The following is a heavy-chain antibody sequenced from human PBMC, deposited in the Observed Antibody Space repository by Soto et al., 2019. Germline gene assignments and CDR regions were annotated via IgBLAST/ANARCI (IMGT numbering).Heavy chain of an antibody. CDR3: GHCGVTMVPGGRGPTFDI. Sequence: QITLMESGPTLVKPTETLTLTCTLSGFSVRSNGVGGCWVRQPPGAALVWLGLIYWDGEKRYKPSLRTRLTITKDTSKNQVVLIMTNMDPVDTATYYCGHCGVTMVPGGRGPTFDIWGKWTTVTVSS. CDR1: GFSVRSNGVG. J-gene: IGHJ3*02. V-gene: IGHV2-5*02. D-gene: IGHD3-10*01. CDR2: IYWDGEK.